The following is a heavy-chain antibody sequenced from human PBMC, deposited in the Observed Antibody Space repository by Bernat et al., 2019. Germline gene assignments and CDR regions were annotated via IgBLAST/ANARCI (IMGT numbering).Heavy chain of an antibody. Sequence: QVQLVESGGGVVQPGGSLRLSSAASGFTFSSYGMHWVRQAPGKGLEWVAFIRYDGSNKYYADSVKGRFTISRDNSKNTLYLQMNSLRAEDTAVYYCAKDGITFGGVMRSHAFDIWGQGTMVTVSS. D-gene: IGHD3-16*01. CDR3: AKDGITFGGVMRSHAFDI. CDR1: GFTFSSYG. J-gene: IGHJ3*02. CDR2: IRYDGSNK. V-gene: IGHV3-30*02.